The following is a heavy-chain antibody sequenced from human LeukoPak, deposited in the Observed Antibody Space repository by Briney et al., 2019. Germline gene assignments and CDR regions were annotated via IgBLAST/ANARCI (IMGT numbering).Heavy chain of an antibody. V-gene: IGHV1-69*04. CDR1: GGTFSSYA. CDR3: ARAGPSPPGHFDY. J-gene: IGHJ4*02. CDR2: IIPILGIA. Sequence: APVKVSCKASGGTFSSYAISWVRQAPGQGPEWMGRIIPILGIANYAQKFQGRVTITADKSTSTAYMELSSLRSEDTAVYYCARAGPSPPGHFDYWGQGTLVTVSS.